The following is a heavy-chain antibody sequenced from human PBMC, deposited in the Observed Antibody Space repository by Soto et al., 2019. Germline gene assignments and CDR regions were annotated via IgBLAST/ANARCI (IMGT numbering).Heavy chain of an antibody. CDR3: ARDRRFLEWLDY. J-gene: IGHJ4*02. CDR2: IWYDGSNK. Sequence: QMHLVESGGGVVQPGRSLTLSCVASGFTFTSYGIHWVRPAPGKGLEWVAVIWYDGSNKYYGDSVKGRFSISRDNSKNTVYPQMNSLRAEDTAVYYCARDRRFLEWLDYWGQGTLVSVSS. D-gene: IGHD3-3*01. V-gene: IGHV3-33*01. CDR1: GFTFTSYG.